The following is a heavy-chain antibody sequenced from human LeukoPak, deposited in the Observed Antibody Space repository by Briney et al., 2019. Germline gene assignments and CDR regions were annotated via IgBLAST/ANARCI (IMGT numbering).Heavy chain of an antibody. CDR1: GDSFSSSDYY. Sequence: SETLSLTCTVSGDSFSSSDYYWGWIRQPPGKGLGWIGTISYSGSTYYNPSLQSRVTISVDTSKNQFSLELSSVTAADTAVYYCARGSRRLADFHYWGQGTLVTVSS. CDR3: ARGSRRLADFHY. CDR2: ISYSGST. D-gene: IGHD1-26*01. J-gene: IGHJ4*02. V-gene: IGHV4-39*01.